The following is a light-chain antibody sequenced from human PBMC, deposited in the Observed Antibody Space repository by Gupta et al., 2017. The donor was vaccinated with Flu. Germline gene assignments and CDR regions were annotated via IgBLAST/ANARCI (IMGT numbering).Light chain of an antibody. J-gene: IGKJ1*01. CDR3: QQDNHWPGT. V-gene: IGKV3-15*01. CDR2: GTS. CDR1: QNVNNY. Sequence: PATVSAASGERATRPCSASQNVNNYLAWYQQKPGQPPKLLIYGTSTRATGVPDRFSGSGSGTEFTLSISRLQSEDFAFYYCQQDNHWPGTFGQGTKVDIK.